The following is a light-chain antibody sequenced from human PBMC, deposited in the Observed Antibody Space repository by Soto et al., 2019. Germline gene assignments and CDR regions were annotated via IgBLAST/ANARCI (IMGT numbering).Light chain of an antibody. J-gene: IGKJ1*01. Sequence: EIVLTQSPATLSFSPGERATLSCRASQSVSSYLAWYQQKPGQAPRLLIYGGSSRATGIPVRFSGSGSETDFTLTITRLEPEDFAVYYCQQYSSSRTFGQGTKVDIK. CDR1: QSVSSY. CDR2: GGS. V-gene: IGKV3-20*01. CDR3: QQYSSSRT.